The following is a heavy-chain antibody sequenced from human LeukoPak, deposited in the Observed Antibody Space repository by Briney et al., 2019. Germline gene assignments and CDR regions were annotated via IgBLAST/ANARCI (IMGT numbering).Heavy chain of an antibody. D-gene: IGHD6-13*01. Sequence: SETLSLTCAVFGGSFSGYHWSWIRQPPGKGLEWIGEINHSGSTNYNPSLKSRVTTSIDTSKSQFSLKLNSVTAADTAMYYCARIAAAGNGPLYYFDYWGQGTLVTVSS. J-gene: IGHJ4*02. CDR1: GGSFSGYH. V-gene: IGHV4-34*01. CDR3: ARIAAAGNGPLYYFDY. CDR2: INHSGST.